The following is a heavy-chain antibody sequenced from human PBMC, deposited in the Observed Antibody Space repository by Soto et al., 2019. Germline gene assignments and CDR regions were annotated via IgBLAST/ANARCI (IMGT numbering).Heavy chain of an antibody. V-gene: IGHV3-30-3*01. CDR3: ARPYNSGWYGDFDY. D-gene: IGHD6-19*01. Sequence: QVQLVESGGGVVQPGRSLRLSCVASGFTFSSYAMHWVRQAPGKGLEWVAVISYDGNNKYYADSVKGRFTISRDNSKKTLYLQVNSLTAEDTAVYYCARPYNSGWYGDFDYWGQGTLVTVSS. CDR1: GFTFSSYA. CDR2: ISYDGNNK. J-gene: IGHJ4*02.